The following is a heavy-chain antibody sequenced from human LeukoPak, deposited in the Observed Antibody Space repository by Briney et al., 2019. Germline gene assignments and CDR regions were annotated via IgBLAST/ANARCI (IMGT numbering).Heavy chain of an antibody. Sequence: ASVKVSCKASGYTFTGYYMHWVRQAPGQGLEWMGWMNPNSGNTGYAQKFQGRVTITRNTSISTAYMELSSLRSEDTAVYYCARAESGHYYYYMDVWGKGTTVTVSS. V-gene: IGHV1-8*03. CDR1: GYTFTGYY. D-gene: IGHD3-3*01. J-gene: IGHJ6*03. CDR3: ARAESGHYYYYMDV. CDR2: MNPNSGNT.